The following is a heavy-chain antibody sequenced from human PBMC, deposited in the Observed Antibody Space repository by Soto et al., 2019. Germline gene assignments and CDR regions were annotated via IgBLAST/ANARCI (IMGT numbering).Heavy chain of an antibody. CDR2: IYHSGTT. CDR1: GASISNDNW. CDR3: ARNGYYSLDL. D-gene: IGHD1-26*01. J-gene: IGHJ3*01. Sequence: QVQLQESGPGLVKPSGTLSLTCAVSGASISNDNWWSWVRQPPGKGLEWIGEIYHSGTTNYNPSLTSRVTISVDKPKNQFSLGLTSVTAADTAVYFCARNGYYSLDLWGQGAMVTVSS. V-gene: IGHV4-4*02.